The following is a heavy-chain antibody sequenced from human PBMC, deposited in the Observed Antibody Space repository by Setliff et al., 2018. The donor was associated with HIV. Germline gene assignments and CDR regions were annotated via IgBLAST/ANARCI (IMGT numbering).Heavy chain of an antibody. CDR1: GYTFSTYS. D-gene: IGHD3-3*02. CDR3: ARGALLAVFDFDH. J-gene: IGHJ4*01. Sequence: ASVKVSCKASGYTFSTYSLHWVRQAPGQSLEWMGWINVGKGDTKYSQAFQDRITITRDTPANTAYMELSSLRSDDTAVYFCARGALLAVFDFDHWGHGTLVTVSS. CDR2: INVGKGDT. V-gene: IGHV1-3*01.